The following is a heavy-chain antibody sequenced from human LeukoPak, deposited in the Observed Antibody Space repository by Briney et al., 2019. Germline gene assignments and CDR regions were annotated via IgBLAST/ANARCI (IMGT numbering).Heavy chain of an antibody. V-gene: IGHV4-39*01. Sequence: PSETLSLTCTVSGGSISSSSYYWGWIRQPPGKGLEWIGSIYYSGSTYYNPSLKSRVTISVDTSKNQFSLKLSSVTAADTAVYYCARVAAYYDSSGYYFYLPIGYYFDYWGQGTLVTVSS. CDR3: ARVAAYYDSSGYYFYLPIGYYFDY. CDR2: IYYSGST. CDR1: GGSISSSSYY. D-gene: IGHD3-22*01. J-gene: IGHJ4*02.